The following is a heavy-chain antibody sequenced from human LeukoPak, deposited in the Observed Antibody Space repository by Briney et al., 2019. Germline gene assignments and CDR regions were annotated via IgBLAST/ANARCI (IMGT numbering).Heavy chain of an antibody. CDR2: INPDDSEI. D-gene: IGHD3-22*01. Sequence: GESLKISCKGSGYSFTNYWIGWVRQTPGKGLEWMGIINPDDSEIKYSPSLQGQVTISADKSISTAYLQWSSLKASDTAMYYCARRAKYDSSGYSFDYWGQGTLVTVSS. CDR1: GYSFTNYW. J-gene: IGHJ4*02. CDR3: ARRAKYDSSGYSFDY. V-gene: IGHV5-51*01.